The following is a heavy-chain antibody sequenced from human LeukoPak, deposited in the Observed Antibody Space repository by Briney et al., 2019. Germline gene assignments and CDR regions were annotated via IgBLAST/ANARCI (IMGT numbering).Heavy chain of an antibody. J-gene: IGHJ4*02. Sequence: ASVNDSCKASGYTFTGYYMHWVRQAPGQGLEWMGWINPNSGDTNYAQKFQGRVTMTRDTSISTAYMELSSLRSDDTAVYYCARVDSRGRHFDYWGQGTLVTVSS. CDR1: GYTFTGYY. V-gene: IGHV1-2*02. D-gene: IGHD3-16*01. CDR3: ARVDSRGRHFDY. CDR2: INPNSGDT.